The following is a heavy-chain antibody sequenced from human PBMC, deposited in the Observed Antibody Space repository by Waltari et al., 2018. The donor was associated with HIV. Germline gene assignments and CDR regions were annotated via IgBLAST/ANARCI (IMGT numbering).Heavy chain of an antibody. CDR2: LSYGGSS. J-gene: IGHJ5*02. Sequence: HLQLRESGPGLVRPSETLSLTCTVSGSSIRSGDYYWAWIRQPPGKGLEWIASLSYGGSSYYKASRRSRVTTSVLTSRNQFSLNRTSVTAADSAVYYCARAGVETAILFDTWGQGSLVTVSS. D-gene: IGHD2-21*02. CDR3: ARAGVETAILFDT. V-gene: IGHV4-39*07. CDR1: GSSIRSGDYY.